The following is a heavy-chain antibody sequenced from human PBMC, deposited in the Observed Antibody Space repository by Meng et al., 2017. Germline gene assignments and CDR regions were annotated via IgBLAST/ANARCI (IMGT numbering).Heavy chain of an antibody. CDR3: TRRSVAGSRYYYYGMDV. Sequence: GESLKISCAASWFTFSGSAMHWVRQASGKGLEVVGRIRSKANSYATAYAASVKGRFTISRDDSKNTAYLQMNSLKTEDTAVYYCTRRSVAGSRYYYYGMDVWGQGTTVTVSS. CDR2: IRSKANSYAT. CDR1: WFTFSGSA. V-gene: IGHV3-73*01. J-gene: IGHJ6*02. D-gene: IGHD6-19*01.